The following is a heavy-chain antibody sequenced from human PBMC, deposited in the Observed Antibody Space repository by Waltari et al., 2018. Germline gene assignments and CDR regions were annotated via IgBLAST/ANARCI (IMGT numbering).Heavy chain of an antibody. CDR3: AREDGFRELPVY. J-gene: IGHJ4*02. CDR2: FYYSGST. D-gene: IGHD3-10*01. V-gene: IGHV4-39*07. CDR1: GGSISGGNYY. Sequence: QLQLQESGPGLVKPSETLSLTCIVSGGSISGGNYYWGWIRQPPGKGLEWIGSFYYSGSTYYSPSLKSRVTISIDTSKNQFSLKLTSVAAADTAVYYCAREDGFRELPVYWGQGTLVTVSS.